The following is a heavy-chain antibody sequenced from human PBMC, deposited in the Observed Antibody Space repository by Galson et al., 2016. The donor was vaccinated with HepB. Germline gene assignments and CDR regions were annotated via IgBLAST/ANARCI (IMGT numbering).Heavy chain of an antibody. J-gene: IGHJ4*02. D-gene: IGHD6-13*01. CDR2: ISAHSGNT. CDR1: GYTFTNNG. V-gene: IGHV1-18*01. Sequence: VKVSCKASGYTFTNNGISWVRQAPGQGLEWMGWISAHSGNTNYAQKFKGRLTLTKDTSASTVYMELRSLRFDDTAMYYCARDRDAALDYWGQGALVTVSS. CDR3: ARDRDAALDY.